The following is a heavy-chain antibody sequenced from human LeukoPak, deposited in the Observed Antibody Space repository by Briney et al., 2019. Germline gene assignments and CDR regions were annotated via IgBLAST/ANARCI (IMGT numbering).Heavy chain of an antibody. Sequence: ASVKVSCKVSGYTLTELSMYWVRQAPGQGLEWMGWITPNSGGTHYAQKFQGRVTMTRDTSISTAYMELSTLRSDDTAVYYCARVGRIIMIEDAFDIWGQGTLVTVSS. D-gene: IGHD3-22*01. J-gene: IGHJ3*02. CDR2: ITPNSGGT. V-gene: IGHV1-2*02. CDR3: ARVGRIIMIEDAFDI. CDR1: GYTLTELS.